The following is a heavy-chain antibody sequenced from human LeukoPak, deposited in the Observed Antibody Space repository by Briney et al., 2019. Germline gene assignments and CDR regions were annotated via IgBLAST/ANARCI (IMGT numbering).Heavy chain of an antibody. CDR1: GFTFSSYA. CDR3: AKVAIVVVPAADNWFDP. CDR2: ITGSGGST. D-gene: IGHD2-2*01. V-gene: IGHV3-23*01. Sequence: PGGSLRLSCAASGFTFSSYAMSSVRQAPGKGLEWVSAITGSGGSTDYADSVKGRFTISRDNSKNTLYLQMNSLRAEDTAVYYCAKVAIVVVPAADNWFDPWGQGTLVTVSS. J-gene: IGHJ5*02.